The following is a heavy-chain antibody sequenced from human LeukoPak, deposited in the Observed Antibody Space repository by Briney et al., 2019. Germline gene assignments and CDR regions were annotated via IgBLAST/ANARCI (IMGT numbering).Heavy chain of an antibody. V-gene: IGHV4-59*01. CDR1: GGSISSSY. Sequence: SETLSLTCTVSGGSISSSYWSWIRQPPGKGLEWIGYILYSGSTNYNPSLKSRVTISVDTSKNQFSLKLSSVTAADTAVYYCATVAVAGYWYFDLWGRGTLVTVSS. J-gene: IGHJ2*01. D-gene: IGHD6-19*01. CDR3: ATVAVAGYWYFDL. CDR2: ILYSGST.